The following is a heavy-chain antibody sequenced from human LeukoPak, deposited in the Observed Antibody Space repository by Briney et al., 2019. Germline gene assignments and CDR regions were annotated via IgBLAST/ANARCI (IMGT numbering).Heavy chain of an antibody. CDR3: ARSAGGAAAGDLDY. CDR1: GFTFDDYA. D-gene: IGHD6-13*01. Sequence: GGSLRLSCAASGFTFDDYAMHWVRQAPGKGLEWVSLISWDGGSTYYADSVKGRFTISRDNAKNSLYLQMNSLRDEDTALYYCARSAGGAAAGDLDYWGQGTLVIVSS. CDR2: ISWDGGST. J-gene: IGHJ4*02. V-gene: IGHV3-43D*03.